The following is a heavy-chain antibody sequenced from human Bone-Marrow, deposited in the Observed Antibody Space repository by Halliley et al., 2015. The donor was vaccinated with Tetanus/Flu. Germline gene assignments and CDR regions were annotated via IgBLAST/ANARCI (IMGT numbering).Heavy chain of an antibody. D-gene: IGHD5-12*01. Sequence: IGNINSRGSTYYKSSLKSRVTISVDTSSNQFSLRLSSVTAADPAAYYCARVRDGFNSSPFDYWGQGALVTVSS. J-gene: IGHJ4*02. V-gene: IGHV4-31*02. CDR2: INSRGST. CDR3: ARVRDGFNSSPFDY.